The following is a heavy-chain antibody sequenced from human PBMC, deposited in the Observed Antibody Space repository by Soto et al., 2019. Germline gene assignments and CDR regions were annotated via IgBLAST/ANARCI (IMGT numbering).Heavy chain of an antibody. D-gene: IGHD3-22*01. CDR2: FFYSGST. CDR1: GGSISRSNHY. Sequence: QLQLQESGPGLVKPSETLSLTCKVSGGSISRSNHYWVWIRQSPGKGLEWIGSFFYSGSTFYNPSLNGRVSISVDTSKNHFSLQLTSVTAAADTAVYYCARRMNYYDSSGNYVDGIDIWGQGTKVIVSS. J-gene: IGHJ3*02. CDR3: ARRMNYYDSSGNYVDGIDI. V-gene: IGHV4-39*01.